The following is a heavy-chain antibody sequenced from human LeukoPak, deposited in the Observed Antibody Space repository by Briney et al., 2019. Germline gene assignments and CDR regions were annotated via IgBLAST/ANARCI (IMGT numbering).Heavy chain of an antibody. CDR1: GGSFSGYY. CDR3: ARVSRGNSVGGDY. J-gene: IGHJ4*02. D-gene: IGHD4-23*01. CDR2: INHSGST. Sequence: PSETLSLTCAVYGGSFSGYYWSWIRQPPGKGLEWIGEINHSGSTNYNPSLKSRVTISVDTSKNQFSLKLSSVTAADTAMYYCARVSRGNSVGGDYWGQGTLVTVSS. V-gene: IGHV4-34*01.